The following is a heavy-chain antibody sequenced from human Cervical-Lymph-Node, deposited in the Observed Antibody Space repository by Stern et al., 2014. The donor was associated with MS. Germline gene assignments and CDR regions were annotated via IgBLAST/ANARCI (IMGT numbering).Heavy chain of an antibody. CDR2: ISSSASTI. D-gene: IGHD6-13*01. J-gene: IGHJ5*02. CDR3: ARGGSSWYDWFDP. Sequence: VQLEESGGGLVEPGGSLRLSCAASGFTFSHYYMSWIRQAPGKGLEWVSYISSSASTIYYADSVTGRFTIYRDKAKNSLYLQMNSLRDEDTAVYYCARGGSSWYDWFDPWGQGTLVTVSS. V-gene: IGHV3-11*01. CDR1: GFTFSHYY.